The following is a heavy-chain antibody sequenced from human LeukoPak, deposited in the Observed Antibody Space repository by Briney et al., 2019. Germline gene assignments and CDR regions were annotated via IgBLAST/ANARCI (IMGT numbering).Heavy chain of an antibody. Sequence: GGSLRLSCAASGNYWMHWVRQAPGKGLVWVSHINSVGSWTSYADSVKGRFTISKDNAKNTVYLQMNNLRAEDTAVYYCVSFYETYWGRGTLVTVSS. D-gene: IGHD2-2*01. J-gene: IGHJ4*02. CDR3: VSFYETY. V-gene: IGHV3-74*01. CDR2: INSVGSWT. CDR1: GNYW.